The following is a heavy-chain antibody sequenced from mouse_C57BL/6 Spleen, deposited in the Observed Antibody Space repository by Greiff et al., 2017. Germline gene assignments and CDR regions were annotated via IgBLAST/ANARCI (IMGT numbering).Heavy chain of an antibody. Sequence: EVMLVESGEGLVKPGGSLKLSCAASGFTFSSYAMSWVRQTPEKRLEWVAYISSGGDYIYYADTVKGRFTISRDNARNTLYLQMSSLKSEDTAMYYCTRGFITTVYFDYWGQGTTLTVSS. J-gene: IGHJ2*01. CDR2: ISSGGDYI. D-gene: IGHD1-1*01. CDR1: GFTFSSYA. CDR3: TRGFITTVYFDY. V-gene: IGHV5-9-1*02.